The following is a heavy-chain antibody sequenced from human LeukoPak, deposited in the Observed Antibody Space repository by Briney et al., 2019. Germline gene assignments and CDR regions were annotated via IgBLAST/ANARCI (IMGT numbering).Heavy chain of an antibody. CDR2: INPNSGGT. V-gene: IGHV1-2*02. J-gene: IGHJ5*02. D-gene: IGHD1-1*01. CDR1: GYTFTGYY. Sequence: ASVKVSCKASGYTFTGYYMHWVRQAPGQGLEWMGWINPNSGGTNYAQKFQGRVTMTRDTSISTAYMELSRLRSEDTAVYYCARTLERRFSNWFDPWGQGTLVTVSS. CDR3: ARTLERRFSNWFDP.